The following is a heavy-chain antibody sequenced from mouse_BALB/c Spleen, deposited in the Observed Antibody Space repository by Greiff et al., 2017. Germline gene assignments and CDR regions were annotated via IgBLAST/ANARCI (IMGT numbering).Heavy chain of an antibody. CDR1: GFSLTSYG. D-gene: IGHD3-1*01. V-gene: IGHV2-9*02. J-gene: IGHJ3*02. CDR2: IWAGGST. Sequence: VLGVESGPGLVAPSQTLSITCTFSGFSLTSYGVHWVRQPPGKVLEWLGVIWAGGSTTYNSALMSRLSISKDNSKGQVFLKMNSLHTDNTAMYYCARERAARATAWWGQGGLVTVAA. CDR3: ARERAARATAW.